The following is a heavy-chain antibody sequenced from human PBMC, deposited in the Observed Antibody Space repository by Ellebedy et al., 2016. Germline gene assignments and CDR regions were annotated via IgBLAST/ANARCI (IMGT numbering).Heavy chain of an antibody. CDR3: ARGSWNDDRYYFDY. D-gene: IGHD1-1*01. Sequence: GGSLRLXXAASGFTFSSYWMSWVRQAPGKGLEWVANIKQDGSEKYYVDSVKGRFTISRDNAKNSLYLQMNSLRAEDTAVYYCARGSWNDDRYYFDYWGQGTLVTVSS. J-gene: IGHJ4*02. V-gene: IGHV3-7*03. CDR1: GFTFSSYW. CDR2: IKQDGSEK.